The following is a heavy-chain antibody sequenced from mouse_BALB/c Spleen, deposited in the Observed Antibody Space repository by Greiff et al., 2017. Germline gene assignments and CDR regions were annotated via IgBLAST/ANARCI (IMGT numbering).Heavy chain of an antibody. CDR1: GYTFTSYY. V-gene: IGHV1S56*01. Sequence: QVQLQQSGPELVKPGASVKMSCKASGYTFTSYYIHWVKQRPGQGLEWIGWIYPGDGSTKYNEKFKGKTTLTADKSSSTAYMLLSSLTSEDSAIYCGARGALITGWFAYWGQGTLVTVSA. D-gene: IGHD2-4*01. CDR3: ARGALITGWFAY. CDR2: IYPGDGST. J-gene: IGHJ3*01.